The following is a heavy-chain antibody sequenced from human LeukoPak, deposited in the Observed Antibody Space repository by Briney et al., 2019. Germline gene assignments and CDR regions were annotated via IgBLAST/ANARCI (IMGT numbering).Heavy chain of an antibody. J-gene: IGHJ3*01. D-gene: IGHD6-19*01. Sequence: SETLSLTCAVSGGSISNSYWWSWVRQSPGKGLEWFGEIYHSGSTNYNPSLKSRVTISVDKSKNQFSLKLRPVTAADTAVYYCARIKYTTGWYDDAFDVWGQGTVVTVSS. CDR2: IYHSGST. V-gene: IGHV4-4*02. CDR3: ARIKYTTGWYDDAFDV. CDR1: GGSISNSYW.